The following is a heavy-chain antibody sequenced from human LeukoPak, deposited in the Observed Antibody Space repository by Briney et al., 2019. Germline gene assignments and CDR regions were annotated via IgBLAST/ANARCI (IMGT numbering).Heavy chain of an antibody. V-gene: IGHV3-7*01. CDR3: ARFAVVTGYYYYYMDV. D-gene: IGHD4-23*01. J-gene: IGHJ6*03. CDR1: GFSFSSYW. Sequence: YPGGSLRLSCAASGFSFSSYWMSWVRQAPGKGLEWVANIKQDGSEKYYVDSVKGRFTISRDNAKNSLYLQMNSLRAEDTAVYYCARFAVVTGYYYYYMDVWGKGTTVTVSS. CDR2: IKQDGSEK.